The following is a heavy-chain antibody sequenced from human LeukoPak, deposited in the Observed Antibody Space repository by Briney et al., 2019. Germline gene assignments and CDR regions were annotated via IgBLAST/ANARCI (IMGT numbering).Heavy chain of an antibody. CDR1: AGSISSYY. D-gene: IGHD6-19*01. Sequence: AETLSLTCTVSAGSISSYYWSWIRQPPGKGLEWIGYIYYSGSTNYNPSLKSRVTISVDTSKNQFSLKLSSVTAADTAVYYCARHKGRIAVAGKGFDYWGQGTLVTVSS. V-gene: IGHV4-59*08. CDR3: ARHKGRIAVAGKGFDY. CDR2: IYYSGST. J-gene: IGHJ4*02.